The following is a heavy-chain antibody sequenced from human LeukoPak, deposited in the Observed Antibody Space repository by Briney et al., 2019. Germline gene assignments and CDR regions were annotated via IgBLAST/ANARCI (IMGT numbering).Heavy chain of an antibody. J-gene: IGHJ6*03. CDR1: GFTFSSYA. V-gene: IGHV3-23*01. CDR3: ARDYCSSTSCSPTNYYYYYYMDV. D-gene: IGHD2-2*01. CDR2: ISGSGGST. Sequence: PGGSLRLSCAASGFTFSSYAMSWVRQAPGKGLEWVSAISGSGGSTYYADSVKGRFTISRDNSKNTVFLEMNSLRAEDTAVYYCARDYCSSTSCSPTNYYYYYYMDVWGKGTTVTISS.